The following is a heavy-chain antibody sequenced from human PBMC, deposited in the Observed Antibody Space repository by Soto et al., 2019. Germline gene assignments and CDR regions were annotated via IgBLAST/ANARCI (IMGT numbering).Heavy chain of an antibody. Sequence: QVQLQESGPGLVKPSQTLSLTCTVSGGSISSGDYYWSWIRQPPGKVLEWIGYIYYSGSTYYNPSLNILVTKSLDTSKSQFALKLSSVTAADTAVNYCARDQGIYSGYDWSYYYGRDVWCQGTTVTVAS. J-gene: IGHJ6*02. CDR3: ARDQGIYSGYDWSYYYGRDV. CDR2: IYYSGST. D-gene: IGHD5-12*01. CDR1: GGSISSGDYY. V-gene: IGHV4-30-4*01.